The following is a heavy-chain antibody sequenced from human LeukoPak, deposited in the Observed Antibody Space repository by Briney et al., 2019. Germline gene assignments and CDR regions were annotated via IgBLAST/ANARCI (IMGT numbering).Heavy chain of an antibody. V-gene: IGHV1-18*01. CDR1: GYTFSSYG. CDR2: ISAYNGNT. D-gene: IGHD6-13*01. Sequence: GASAKVSCKASGYTFSSYGISWVRQAPGQGLEWMGWISAYNGNTNYAQKLQGRVTMTTDTSTSTAYMELRSLRSDDTAVYYCARVRIEQQPYDYWGQGTLVTVSS. CDR3: ARVRIEQQPYDY. J-gene: IGHJ4*02.